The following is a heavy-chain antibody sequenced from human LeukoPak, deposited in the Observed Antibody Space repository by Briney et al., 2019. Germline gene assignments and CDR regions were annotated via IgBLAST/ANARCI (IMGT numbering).Heavy chain of an antibody. J-gene: IGHJ4*02. V-gene: IGHV3-7*04. CDR3: ARHCRGTFDY. CDR1: GFTFSTYW. D-gene: IGHD3-10*01. CDR2: IKEDGSQK. Sequence: GGSLRLSCAASGFTFSTYWMTWVRRAQGKGLEWVANIKEDGSQKYYVDSVKGRFTISRDNAKNSLYLQLNSLRAEDTAVYYCARHCRGTFDYWGQGTLVTVSS.